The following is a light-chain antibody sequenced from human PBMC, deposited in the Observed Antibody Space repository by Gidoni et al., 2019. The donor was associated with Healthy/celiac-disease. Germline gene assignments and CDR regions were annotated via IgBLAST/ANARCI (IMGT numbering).Light chain of an antibody. V-gene: IGLV2-14*01. CDR3: SSYTSSSTPYV. Sequence: QSALTQPAPVSGSPGQSITISCTGNSSDVGGYNYVSWYQQHPGKAPKLMIYEVSNRPSGVSNRFSGSKSGNTASLTISGLQAEDEADYYCSSYTSSSTPYVFGTGTKVTVL. CDR2: EVS. J-gene: IGLJ1*01. CDR1: SSDVGGYNY.